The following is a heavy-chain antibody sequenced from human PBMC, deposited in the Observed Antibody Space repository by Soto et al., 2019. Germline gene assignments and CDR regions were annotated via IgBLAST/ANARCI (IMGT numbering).Heavy chain of an antibody. Sequence: QVQLQESGPGLLKPSGTLSLTCTVSGDSMSSSNWWNWVRQPPGKGLEWIGEAHHSGRTNYNPSLXSXVXIXXDRSQNLFSLKLASVTAADTAVYYGVSSEATALDYWGQGTLVTVSS. V-gene: IGHV4-4*02. CDR2: AHHSGRT. CDR1: GDSMSSSNW. J-gene: IGHJ4*02. CDR3: VSSEATALDY.